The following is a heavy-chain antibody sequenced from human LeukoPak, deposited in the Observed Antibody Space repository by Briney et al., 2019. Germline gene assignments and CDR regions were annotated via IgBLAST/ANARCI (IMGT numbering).Heavy chain of an antibody. J-gene: IGHJ4*02. CDR3: AHRTGYYDFWSGYQNYFDY. CDR2: IYGDDDK. CDR1: GFSLTTSGVG. D-gene: IGHD3-3*01. V-gene: IGHV2-5*02. Sequence: SGPTLVNPTHTLTLTCTFSGFSLTTSGVGVGWIPQPPGKALEWLALIYGDDDKRYSPSLKSRLTITKDTSKNQVVLTMTNMDPVDTATYYCAHRTGYYDFWSGYQNYFDYWGQGTLVTVSS.